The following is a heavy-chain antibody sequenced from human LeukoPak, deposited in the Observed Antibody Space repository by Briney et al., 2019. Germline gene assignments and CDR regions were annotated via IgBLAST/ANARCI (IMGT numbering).Heavy chain of an antibody. CDR2: IYHTGSA. CDR1: GYSFTSGHY. CDR3: ARYCTSTTCILRGFDY. D-gene: IGHD2-2*01. Sequence: SSETLSLTCSVSGYSFTSGHYWGWIRQPPEKGLEWIANIYHTGSAHYNPSLKSRVTISVDTSKNQFSLKLSSVTAADTAVYYCARYCTSTTCILRGFDYWGQGTLVTVSS. V-gene: IGHV4-38-2*01. J-gene: IGHJ4*02.